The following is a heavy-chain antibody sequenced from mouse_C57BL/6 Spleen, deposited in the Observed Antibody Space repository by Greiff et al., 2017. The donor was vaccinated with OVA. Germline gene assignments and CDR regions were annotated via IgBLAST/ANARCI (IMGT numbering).Heavy chain of an antibody. V-gene: IGHV5-16*01. CDR3: ARAGYDSGFAY. CDR1: GFTFSDYY. Sequence: EVHLVESEGGLVQPGSSMKLSCTASGFTFSDYYMAWVRQVPEKGLEWVANINYDGSSTYYLDSLKSRFIISRDNAKNILYLQMSSLKSEDTATYYCARAGYDSGFAYWGQGTLVTVSA. D-gene: IGHD2-4*01. CDR2: INYDGSST. J-gene: IGHJ3*01.